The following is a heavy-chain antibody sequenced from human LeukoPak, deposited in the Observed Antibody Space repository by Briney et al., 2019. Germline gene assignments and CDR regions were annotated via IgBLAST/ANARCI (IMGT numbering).Heavy chain of an antibody. D-gene: IGHD1-14*01. J-gene: IGHJ4*03. CDR2: INHSGST. V-gene: IGHV4-34*01. CDR3: ARNLPRRPDGGAAEIDY. CDR1: GGSFSGYY. Sequence: PSETLSLTCAVYGGSFSGYYWSWIRQPPXXXLEWIGEINHSGSTNYNPSLKSRVTISVDTSKNQFSLKLSSVTAADTAVYYCARNLPRRPDGGAAEIDYWGQGTTVTVSS.